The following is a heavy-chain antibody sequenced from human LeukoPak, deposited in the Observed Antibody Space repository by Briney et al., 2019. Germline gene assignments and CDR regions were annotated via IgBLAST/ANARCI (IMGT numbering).Heavy chain of an antibody. CDR2: IWYDGSNK. V-gene: IGHV3-33*01. CDR3: ARDEYGSGRMGFDY. J-gene: IGHJ4*02. Sequence: PGRSLRLSCATSGFTFSSYGMHWVRQAPGKGLEWVAVIWYDGSNKYYADSVKGRFTISRDNSKNTLYLQMNSLRAEDTAVYYCARDEYGSGRMGFDYWGQGTLVTVSS. D-gene: IGHD3-10*01. CDR1: GFTFSSYG.